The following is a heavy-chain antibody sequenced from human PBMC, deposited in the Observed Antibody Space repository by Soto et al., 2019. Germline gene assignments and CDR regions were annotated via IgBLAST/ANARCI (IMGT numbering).Heavy chain of an antibody. CDR2: ISSSSATI. Sequence: DVQLVESGGGSVPPGGSLRLSCATSGFTFSDADMNWVRQAPGKGLEWVSFISSSSATIYYADAVKGRFTISRDNDANSLYLRMNILSPEDTAVYYCVISYYPDSWGQGTLVTVSS. CDR3: VISYYPDS. V-gene: IGHV3-48*01. CDR1: GFTFSDAD. J-gene: IGHJ5*01. D-gene: IGHD3-22*01.